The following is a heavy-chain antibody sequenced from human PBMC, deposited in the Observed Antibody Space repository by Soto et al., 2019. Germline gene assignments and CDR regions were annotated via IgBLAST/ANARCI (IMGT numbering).Heavy chain of an antibody. D-gene: IGHD1-1*01. J-gene: IGHJ6*02. CDR1: GFIFGHYA. CDR2: ISGRGDST. V-gene: IGHV3-23*01. Sequence: GGSLRLSCAGSGFIFGHYAMTWVRQAPGKGLEWISAISGRGDSTYYEDAVKGRFTISRDNSKNTLYLQMNSLRFDDTAVYYCAKALDGIDDYFYAMGVWGQGATVTVSS. CDR3: AKALDGIDDYFYAMGV.